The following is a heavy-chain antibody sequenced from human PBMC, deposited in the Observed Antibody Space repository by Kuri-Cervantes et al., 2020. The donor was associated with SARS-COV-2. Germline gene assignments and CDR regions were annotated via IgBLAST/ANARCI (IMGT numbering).Heavy chain of an antibody. D-gene: IGHD2-2*01. J-gene: IGHJ5*02. CDR2: IYHSGST. CDR1: GYSISSGYY. V-gene: IGHV4-38-2*02. Sequence: SETLSLTCTVSGYSISSGYYWCWIRQPPGKGLEWIGSIYHSGSTYYNPSLKSRVTISVDTSKNQFSLKLSSVTAADTAVYYCARGKVPAYNCFDPWGQGTLVTVSS. CDR3: ARGKVPAYNCFDP.